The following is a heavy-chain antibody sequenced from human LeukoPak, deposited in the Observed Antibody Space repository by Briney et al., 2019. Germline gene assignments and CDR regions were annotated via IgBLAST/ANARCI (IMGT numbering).Heavy chain of an antibody. J-gene: IGHJ3*02. V-gene: IGHV4-30-4*01. Sequence: SETLSLTCTVSGGSISSGDYYWSWIRQPPGKGLEWIGYIYYSGSTYYNPSLKSRVTISVDTSKNQFSLKLSSVTAADTAVYYCASSFYIVVVPAAHDAFDIWGQGTMVTVSS. CDR2: IYYSGST. CDR1: GGSISSGDYY. D-gene: IGHD2-2*01. CDR3: ASSFYIVVVPAAHDAFDI.